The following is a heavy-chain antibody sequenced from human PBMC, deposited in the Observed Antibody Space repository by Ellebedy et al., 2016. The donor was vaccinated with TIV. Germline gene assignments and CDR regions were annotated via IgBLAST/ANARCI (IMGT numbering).Heavy chain of an antibody. Sequence: ASVKVSCKASGYSFAGYYMHWVRQAPGQGLEGMGWINPNSGGTNYGQKFQGRVTMTRDTSISTASMELTRLRSDDTAVYYCARDWGSLVVRGVIMNSWGQGTLVTVSS. CDR1: GYSFAGYY. D-gene: IGHD3-10*01. CDR2: INPNSGGT. J-gene: IGHJ4*02. V-gene: IGHV1-2*02. CDR3: ARDWGSLVVRGVIMNS.